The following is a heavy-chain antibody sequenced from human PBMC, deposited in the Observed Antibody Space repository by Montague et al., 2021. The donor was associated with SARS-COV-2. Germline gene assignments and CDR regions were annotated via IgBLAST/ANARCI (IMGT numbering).Heavy chain of an antibody. J-gene: IGHJ6*02. Sequence: SETLSLTCTVSGGSISSNNYYWDWIRQPPGKGLEWIGEINHSGSTNYNPSLKSRVTIAVDTSKNQVSLKLTSVTAADTAVFYCARSTVTNSPFGFSNKLRSRYNGMDVWGQGTTVTVSS. D-gene: IGHD4-17*01. CDR2: INHSGST. V-gene: IGHV4-39*07. CDR1: GGSISSNNYY. CDR3: ARSTVTNSPFGFSNKLRSRYNGMDV.